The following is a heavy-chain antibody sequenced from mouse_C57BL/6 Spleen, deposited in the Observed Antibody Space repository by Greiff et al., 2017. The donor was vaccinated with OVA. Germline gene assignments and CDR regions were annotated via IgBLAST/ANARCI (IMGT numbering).Heavy chain of an antibody. V-gene: IGHV1-66*01. D-gene: IGHD2-1*01. CDR1: GYSFTSYY. CDR2: IYPGSGNT. CDR3: ARSPYGNYEGFAY. Sequence: QVQLKQSGPELVKPGASVKISCKASGYSFTSYYIHWVKQRPGQGLEWIGWIYPGSGNTKYNEKFKGKATLTADTSSSTAYMQLSSLTSEDSAVYYCARSPYGNYEGFAYWGQGTLVTVSA. J-gene: IGHJ3*01.